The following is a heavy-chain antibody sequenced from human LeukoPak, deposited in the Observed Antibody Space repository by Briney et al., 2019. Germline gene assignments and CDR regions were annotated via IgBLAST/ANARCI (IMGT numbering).Heavy chain of an antibody. CDR1: GYTFTSYY. D-gene: IGHD3-22*01. CDR2: INPSGGST. J-gene: IGHJ4*02. V-gene: IGHV1-46*01. Sequence: ASVKVSCKASGYTFTSYYMHWVRQAPGQGPEWMGIINPSGGSTSYAQKFQGRVTMTRDMSTSTVYMELSSLRSEDTAVYYCARGPFLEYYDSSGSPFDYWGQGTLVTVSS. CDR3: ARGPFLEYYDSSGSPFDY.